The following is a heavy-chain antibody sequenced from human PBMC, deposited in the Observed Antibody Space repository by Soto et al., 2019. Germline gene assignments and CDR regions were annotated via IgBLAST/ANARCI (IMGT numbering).Heavy chain of an antibody. V-gene: IGHV1-2*02. CDR1: GYTFTAYY. CDR3: ARAVHTMIQGVRFRVDQ. J-gene: IGHJ4*02. CDR2: INPNGGGT. Sequence: QVQLVQSGAEMKNLGASVKVSCEASGYTFTAYYIHWVRQAPGQGLEWMGWINPNGGGTKYAEKFQGRVTMTRDTSINTAYMELTRLTSDDTAVYYCARAVHTMIQGVRFRVDQWGQGTLVTVSS. D-gene: IGHD3-10*01.